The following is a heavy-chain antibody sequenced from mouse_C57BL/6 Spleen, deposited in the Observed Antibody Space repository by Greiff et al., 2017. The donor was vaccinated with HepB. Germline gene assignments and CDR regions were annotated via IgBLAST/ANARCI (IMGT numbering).Heavy chain of an antibody. CDR1: GYTFTDYN. J-gene: IGHJ1*03. Sequence: EVQLQQSGPELVKPGASVKMSCKASGYTFTDYNMHWVKQSHGKSLEWIGYINPNNGGTSYNQKFKGKATLTVNKSSSTAYMELRSLTSEDSAVYYCARGSAIYYDYDEGDWYFDVWGTGTTVTVSS. D-gene: IGHD2-4*01. V-gene: IGHV1-22*01. CDR3: ARGSAIYYDYDEGDWYFDV. CDR2: INPNNGGT.